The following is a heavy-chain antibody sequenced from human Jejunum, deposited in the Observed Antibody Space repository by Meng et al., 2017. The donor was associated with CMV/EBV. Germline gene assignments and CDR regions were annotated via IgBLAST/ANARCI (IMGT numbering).Heavy chain of an antibody. V-gene: IGHV1-18*01. CDR1: GYTFTNYG. CDR2: ISAYNGDT. CDR3: ARVEVGITSGDY. Sequence: QAQLVQSGGEVKKPGASVKVSCKASGYTFTNYGITWVRQAPGQGLEWMGWISAYNGDTNYAQTLQGRVTMTTDTSTSTAYMELRSLRSDDTAVYYGARVEVGITSGDYWGQGTLVTVSS. J-gene: IGHJ4*02. D-gene: IGHD1-26*01.